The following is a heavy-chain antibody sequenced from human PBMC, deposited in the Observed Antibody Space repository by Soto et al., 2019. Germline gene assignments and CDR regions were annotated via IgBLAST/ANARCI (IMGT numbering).Heavy chain of an antibody. V-gene: IGHV1-8*01. CDR1: GYTFTSYD. J-gene: IGHJ4*02. Sequence: QVQLVQSGAEVKKPGASVKVSCKASGYTFTSYDINWVRQDTGQGLEWMGWMNPNSGNTGYAQKFQGRVTMTRNTSISTAYMELSSLRSEDTAVYYCARVTKKVRVKDYWGQGTLVTVSS. CDR2: MNPNSGNT. CDR3: ARVTKKVRVKDY. D-gene: IGHD3-22*01.